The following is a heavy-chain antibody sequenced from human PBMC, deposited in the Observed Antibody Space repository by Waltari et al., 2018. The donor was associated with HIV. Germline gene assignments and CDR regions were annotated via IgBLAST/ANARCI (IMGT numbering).Heavy chain of an antibody. J-gene: IGHJ4*02. CDR3: ARGTFYDDEVGAHRYRPFDA. V-gene: IGHV1-69*01. CDR1: GGDFSDYG. CDR2: IIPYCCFA. D-gene: IGHD1-26*01. Sequence: QVRLVQSGPAVKRTGSSVRVSCKSSGGDFSDYGISWLRQAPGQGRQWLGEIIPYCCFAKTAETLRARVSIEADESKNTVYLELRSLTVQDSATYFCARGTFYDDEVGAHRYRPFDAWGQGTPVSVSS.